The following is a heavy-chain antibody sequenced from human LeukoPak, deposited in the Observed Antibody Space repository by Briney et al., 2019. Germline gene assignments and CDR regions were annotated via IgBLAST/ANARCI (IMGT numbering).Heavy chain of an antibody. Sequence: GGSLRLSCAASGFTFSSYGMHWVRQAPGKGLEWVAVISYDGSNKYYADSVKGRFTISRDNSKNTLYLQMNSLRAEDTAVYYCAKDGQQLVKLGSDWYFDLWGRGTLVTVSS. CDR2: ISYDGSNK. J-gene: IGHJ2*01. CDR1: GFTFSSYG. CDR3: AKDGQQLVKLGSDWYFDL. D-gene: IGHD6-13*01. V-gene: IGHV3-30*18.